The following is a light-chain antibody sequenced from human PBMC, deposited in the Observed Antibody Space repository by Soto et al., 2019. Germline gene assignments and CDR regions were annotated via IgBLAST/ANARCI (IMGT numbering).Light chain of an antibody. CDR3: QQYGSAPQT. V-gene: IGKV3-20*01. J-gene: IGKJ5*01. Sequence: EIVLTQSTGTLSLSPGERATLSCRASQSVSSSYLAWYQQKPGQAPRLLIYGASSRATGIPDRFSGSGSGTDFTLTISRLESDDFAVYYCQQYGSAPQTFGKGKRQEIK. CDR1: QSVSSSY. CDR2: GAS.